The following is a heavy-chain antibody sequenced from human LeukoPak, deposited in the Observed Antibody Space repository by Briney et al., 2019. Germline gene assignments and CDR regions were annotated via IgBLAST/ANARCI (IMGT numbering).Heavy chain of an antibody. V-gene: IGHV4-4*07. J-gene: IGHJ6*04. CDR2: IYTSGST. CDR1: GGSISSYY. CDR3: ARIKMATMGMDV. Sequence: SETLSLPRIDTGGSISSYYWSWIRQPAGQGLERIGRIYTSGSTNYNPSLKSRVTMSVDTSKNQFSLKLSSVTAADTAVYYCARIKMATMGMDVWGKGTTVTVSS. D-gene: IGHD5-24*01.